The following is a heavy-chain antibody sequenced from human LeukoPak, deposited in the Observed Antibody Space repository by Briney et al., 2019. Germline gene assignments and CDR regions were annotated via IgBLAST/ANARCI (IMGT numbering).Heavy chain of an antibody. V-gene: IGHV4-38-2*02. CDR1: GFTFSSYS. J-gene: IGHJ5*01. CDR3: AREELWLHS. Sequence: KPGESLRLSCAASGFTFSSYSMNWVRQAPGKGLEWLGSIYNSGYTYYNPPLKRRVTISVDTSKNQFSLKLISVTAAGTAVYYCAREELWLHSWGQGTLVTVSS. D-gene: IGHD1-26*01. CDR2: IYNSGYT.